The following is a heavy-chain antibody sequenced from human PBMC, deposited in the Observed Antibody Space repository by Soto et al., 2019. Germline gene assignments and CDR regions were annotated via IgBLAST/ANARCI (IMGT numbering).Heavy chain of an antibody. V-gene: IGHV3-30*18. CDR3: AKDQGGAVPYFGY. J-gene: IGHJ4*02. CDR1: GFTFSSYG. D-gene: IGHD1-26*01. CDR2: ISYDGSKQ. Sequence: QVQLVESGGGVVQPGRSLRLSCAASGFTFSSYGMHWVRQAPGKGLEWVAVISYDGSKQQYADSVKGRFSISRDNSKNTMYLQMNSLRAEDTAVYYCAKDQGGAVPYFGYWGQGNLVTVSS.